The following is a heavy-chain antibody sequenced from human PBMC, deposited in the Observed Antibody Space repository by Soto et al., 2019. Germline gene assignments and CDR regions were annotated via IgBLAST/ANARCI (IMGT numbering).Heavy chain of an antibody. D-gene: IGHD2-2*01. CDR2: IRGDGDRT. CDR3: AKEADIVVVPSALEA. J-gene: IGHJ5*02. V-gene: IGHV3-23*01. CDR1: GFTFSSYA. Sequence: EVQLLESGGGLVQPGGSLRLSCAASGFTFSSYAMSWVRQAPGKGLEWVSGIRGDGDRTYYGDSVKGRFTISRDNSKDTLYLQMNSLRAEDTAVYYCAKEADIVVVPSALEAWGQGTLVTVSS.